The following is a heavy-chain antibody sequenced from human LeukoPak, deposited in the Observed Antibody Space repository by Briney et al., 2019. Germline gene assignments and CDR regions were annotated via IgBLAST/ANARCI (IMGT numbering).Heavy chain of an antibody. CDR3: ARNRGITMVRGVISNWFDP. V-gene: IGHV4-4*07. D-gene: IGHD3-10*01. Sequence: SETLSLTCTVSGGSISSYYWSWLRQPAGKGLEWIRRIYTSGSTNYNPSLKSRVTMSVDTSKNQFSLKLSSVTAADTAVYYWARNRGITMVRGVISNWFDPWGQGTPVTVSS. CDR1: GGSISSYY. CDR2: IYTSGST. J-gene: IGHJ5*02.